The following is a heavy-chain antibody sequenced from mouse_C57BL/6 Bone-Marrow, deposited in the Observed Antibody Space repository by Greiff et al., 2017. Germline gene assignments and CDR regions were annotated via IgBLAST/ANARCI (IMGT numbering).Heavy chain of an antibody. CDR2: LNPSSGYP. CDR1: GYTFTRYT. CDR3: ARPDWDLYYYAMDY. J-gene: IGHJ4*01. Sequence: QVQLQQSGAELARPGASVKMSCKASGYTFTRYTMHWVKQRPGQGLEWIGYLNPSSGYPKYNQKFKDKATLTADKSSSTAYMQLSSLTSEDSAVYYCARPDWDLYYYAMDYWGQGTSVTVSS. D-gene: IGHD4-1*01. V-gene: IGHV1-4*01.